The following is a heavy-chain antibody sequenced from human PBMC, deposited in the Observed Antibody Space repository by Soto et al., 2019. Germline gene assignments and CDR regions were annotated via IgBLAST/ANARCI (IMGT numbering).Heavy chain of an antibody. V-gene: IGHV3-30*18. CDR3: AKQDSSGYYPLFDY. J-gene: IGHJ4*02. D-gene: IGHD3-22*01. Sequence: GGSLRLSCAASGFTFSSYGMHWVRQAPGKGLEWVAVISYDGSNKYYADSVKGRFTISRDNSKSTLYLQMNSLRAEDTAVYYCAKQDSSGYYPLFDYWGQGTLVTVSS. CDR1: GFTFSSYG. CDR2: ISYDGSNK.